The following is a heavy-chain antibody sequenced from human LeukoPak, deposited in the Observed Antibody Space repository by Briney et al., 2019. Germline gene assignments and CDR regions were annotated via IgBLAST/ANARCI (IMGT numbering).Heavy chain of an antibody. V-gene: IGHV3-23*01. D-gene: IGHD2-2*01. CDR2: ISGSGGST. CDR1: GFTFAGYG. CDR3: TRELGYCSSTSCSSCNDY. J-gene: IGHJ4*02. Sequence: GGTLRLSCAASGFTFAGYGMSWVRQAPGKGLEWVSAISGSGGSTYYADSVKGRFTISRDNSKNTLYLQMNSLRAEDTAVYYCTRELGYCSSTSCSSCNDYWGQGTLVTVSS.